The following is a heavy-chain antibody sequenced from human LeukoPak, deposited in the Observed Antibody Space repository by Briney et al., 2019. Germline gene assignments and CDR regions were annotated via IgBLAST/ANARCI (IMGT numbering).Heavy chain of an antibody. CDR1: GGSFSGYY. Sequence: PSETLSLTCAVYGGSFSGYYWSWIRQPPGKGLEWIGEINHSGSTNYNPSLKSRVTISVDTSKSQFSLKLSSVTAADTAVYYCARGKYYYGSGSSFDPWGQGTLVTVSS. J-gene: IGHJ5*02. CDR3: ARGKYYYGSGSSFDP. V-gene: IGHV4-34*01. CDR2: INHSGST. D-gene: IGHD3-10*01.